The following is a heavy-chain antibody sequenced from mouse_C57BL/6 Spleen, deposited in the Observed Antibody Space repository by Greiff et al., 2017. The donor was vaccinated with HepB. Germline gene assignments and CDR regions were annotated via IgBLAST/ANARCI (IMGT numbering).Heavy chain of an antibody. V-gene: IGHV1-82*01. CDR1: GYAFSSSW. CDR3: ARRYYGSKEGYAMDY. D-gene: IGHD1-1*01. Sequence: QVQLQQSGPELVKPGASVKISCKASGYAFSSSWMNWVKQRPGKGLECIGRIYPGDGDTNYNGKFKGKATLTADKSSSTAYMQLSSLTSEDSAVYFCARRYYGSKEGYAMDYWGQGTSVTVSS. CDR2: IYPGDGDT. J-gene: IGHJ4*01.